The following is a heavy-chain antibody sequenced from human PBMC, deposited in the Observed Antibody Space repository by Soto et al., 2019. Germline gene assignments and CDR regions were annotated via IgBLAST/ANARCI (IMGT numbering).Heavy chain of an antibody. J-gene: IGHJ4*02. CDR2: ISGSGGST. CDR3: AKSLSASPNYFFDS. D-gene: IGHD1-1*01. CDR1: GFTFGSES. V-gene: IGHV3-23*01. Sequence: GGSLRLSCGASGFTFGSESMSWVRQAPGKGLEWVSAISGSGGSTYYADSVKGRFTISRDNSNNTLFLQMHSLRADDTAVYYCAKSLSASPNYFFDSWGQGTLVTVSS.